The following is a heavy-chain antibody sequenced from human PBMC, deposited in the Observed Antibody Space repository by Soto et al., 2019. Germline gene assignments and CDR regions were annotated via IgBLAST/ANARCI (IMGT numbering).Heavy chain of an antibody. D-gene: IGHD2-15*01. V-gene: IGHV1-8*01. J-gene: IGHJ4*02. Sequence: GASVKVSCKASGYTFTNSDINRVRQAPGQGLEWMGWMNPDSGHAAYAQKFQGRVTLTTSTSTSTVYMEMRSLGSEDTAVYYCARRPHCSGGICYYGLDNWGQGTLVTVPQ. CDR3: ARRPHCSGGICYYGLDN. CDR1: GYTFTNSD. CDR2: MNPDSGHA.